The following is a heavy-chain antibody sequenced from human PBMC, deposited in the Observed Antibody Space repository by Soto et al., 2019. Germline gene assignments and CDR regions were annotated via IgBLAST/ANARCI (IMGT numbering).Heavy chain of an antibody. Sequence: EVQLLESGGGLVQPGGSLRLSCAASGFTFSSYAMTWVRQAPGKGLEWVPAIGSGGSTYYADSVKGRFTISRDNSRNTLYLQMNSLRADDTAVYYCAKDLGSPTVVTPELEFDYWGQGTLVTVSS. J-gene: IGHJ4*02. CDR3: AKDLGSPTVVTPELEFDY. V-gene: IGHV3-23*01. CDR2: IGSGGST. D-gene: IGHD4-17*01. CDR1: GFTFSSYA.